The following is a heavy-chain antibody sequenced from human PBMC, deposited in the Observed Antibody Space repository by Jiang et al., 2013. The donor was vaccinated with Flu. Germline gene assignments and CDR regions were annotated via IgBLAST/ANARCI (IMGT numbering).Heavy chain of an antibody. V-gene: IGHV1-69*02. J-gene: IGHJ4*02. CDR2: IIPILGIA. D-gene: IGHD2-2*01. Sequence: EVKKPGSSVKVSCEASGGTFGSKSVSWVRLAPGQGLEWMGRIIPILGIANYAQRFRGRVTITADKSTSTAYMELSSLRSEDTAVYYCVFHCSSTSCDYWGQGTLVTVSS. CDR3: VFHCSSTSCDY. CDR1: GGTFGSKS.